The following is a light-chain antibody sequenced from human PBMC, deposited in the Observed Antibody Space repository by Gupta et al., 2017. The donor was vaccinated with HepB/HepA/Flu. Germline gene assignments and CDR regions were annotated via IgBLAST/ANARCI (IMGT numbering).Light chain of an antibody. CDR3: MQSVQYPRS. Sequence: IVVPQTPLSLSVTPGQPASMSCEFSQSLLHSDGKTYWHWNQQNPGQPPQLLIYELSKRFSGVPDTVRVSGAGTDLTPKISRVEAEDVGVYYCMQSVQYPRSFSQGTKLEIK. CDR1: QSLLHSDGKTY. V-gene: IGKV2D-29*01. CDR2: ELS. J-gene: IGKJ2*04.